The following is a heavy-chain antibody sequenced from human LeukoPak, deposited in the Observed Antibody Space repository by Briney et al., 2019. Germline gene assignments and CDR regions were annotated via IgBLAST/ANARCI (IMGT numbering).Heavy chain of an antibody. Sequence: GGSLRLSCAASGFTFSSYAMSWVRQAPGKGLEWVSAISGSGGSTYYADSVKGRFTISRDNSKNTLYLQMNSLRAEDTAVYYCANEGYCSSTSCLPHDYWGQGTLATVSS. CDR2: ISGSGGST. CDR1: GFTFSSYA. D-gene: IGHD2-2*01. V-gene: IGHV3-23*01. J-gene: IGHJ4*02. CDR3: ANEGYCSSTSCLPHDY.